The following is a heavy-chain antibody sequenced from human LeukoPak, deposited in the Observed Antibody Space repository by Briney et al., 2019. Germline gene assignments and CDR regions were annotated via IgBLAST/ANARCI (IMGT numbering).Heavy chain of an antibody. D-gene: IGHD6-13*01. CDR2: INPNSGGT. CDR1: GYTFTAYY. CDR3: ATNFYSNSWSLTD. J-gene: IGHJ4*02. Sequence: GESLKISCKASGYTFTAYYMHWVRQAPGQGLEWMGWINPNSGGTNYAQKFQGRVTMTRDTSINTAYMELNRLTSDDTAIYYCATNFYSNSWSLTDWGQGTLVTVSS. V-gene: IGHV1-2*02.